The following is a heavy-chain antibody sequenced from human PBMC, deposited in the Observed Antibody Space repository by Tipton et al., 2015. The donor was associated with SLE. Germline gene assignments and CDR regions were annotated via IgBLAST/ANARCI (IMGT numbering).Heavy chain of an antibody. CDR1: GFSFDDYA. CDR3: ARDAPDTAMVQFDY. CDR2: ISWNSDNI. Sequence: SLRLSCGASGFSFDDYAMHWVRQAPGKGLEWVARISWNSDNIDYADSVKGRFTISRDNAKNSLYLQMNSLRAEDTAVYYCARDAPDTAMVQFDYWGQGTLVTVSS. D-gene: IGHD5-18*01. J-gene: IGHJ4*02. V-gene: IGHV3-9*01.